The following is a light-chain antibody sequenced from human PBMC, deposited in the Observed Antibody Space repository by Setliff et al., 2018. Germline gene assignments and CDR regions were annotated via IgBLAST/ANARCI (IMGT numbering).Light chain of an antibody. J-gene: IGLJ2*01. V-gene: IGLV2-14*03. CDR1: SSDLFSYNY. CDR3: LSYTSKTTHAL. CDR2: EVT. Sequence: QSALAQPPSASGSPGQSVTISCSGTSSDLFSYNYVSWYQQHPGKAPKLMIYEVTKRPSGVSDRFSGSKSGNTASLTISGLQAEDEADYYCLSYTSKTTHALFAGGTK.